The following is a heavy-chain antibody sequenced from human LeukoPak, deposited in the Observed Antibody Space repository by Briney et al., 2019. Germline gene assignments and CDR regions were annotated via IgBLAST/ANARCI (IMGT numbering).Heavy chain of an antibody. CDR1: GFTFGDYA. V-gene: IGHV3-49*04. J-gene: IGHJ4*02. D-gene: IGHD5-18*01. CDR3: TRDVRRGYSYGIDY. Sequence: GGSLRLSCTASGFTFGDYAMSWVRRAPGKGLEWVGFIRNKAYGGSTEYAASVKGRFTISRDDSKSIAYLQMNSLKTEDTAVYYCTRDVRRGYSYGIDYWGQGTLVTVSS. CDR2: IRNKAYGGST.